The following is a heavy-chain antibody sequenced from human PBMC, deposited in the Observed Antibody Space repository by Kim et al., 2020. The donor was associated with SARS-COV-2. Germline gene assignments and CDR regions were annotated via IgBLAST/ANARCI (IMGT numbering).Heavy chain of an antibody. CDR3: TAGLMGNTQGLDV. D-gene: IGHD2-8*01. CDR2: IRSNAGGGTT. CDR1: VFTFSTPW. V-gene: IGHV3-15*01. J-gene: IGHJ6*02. Sequence: SLILSFSFSVFTFSTPWMSWVRQAPGRGLEWVGRIRSNAGGGTTHYAAPVKARFTISRDDSKNTLYLLMNDLKTDDTAVYYCTAGLMGNTQGLDVWGQGTTVTVSS.